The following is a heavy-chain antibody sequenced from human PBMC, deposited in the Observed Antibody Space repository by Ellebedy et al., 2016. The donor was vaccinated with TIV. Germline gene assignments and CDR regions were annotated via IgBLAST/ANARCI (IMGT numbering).Heavy chain of an antibody. V-gene: IGHV3-21*01. J-gene: IGHJ4*02. D-gene: IGHD6-19*01. CDR1: GFTFSSYS. CDR2: ISSSSSYI. CDR3: ARDTRIAVASLDY. Sequence: GESLKISCAASGFTFSSYSMNWVRQAPGKGLEWVSSISSSSSYIYYADSVKGRFTISRDNAKNSLYLQMNSLRAEDTAVYYCARDTRIAVASLDYWGQGTLVTVSS.